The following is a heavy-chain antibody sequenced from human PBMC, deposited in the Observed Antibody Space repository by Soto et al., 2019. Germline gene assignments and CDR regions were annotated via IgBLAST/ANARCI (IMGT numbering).Heavy chain of an antibody. Sequence: QITLKESGPTLVKPTQTLTLTCTFSGFSLDTSGVGVAWIRQPPGKALEWLTLIYWDDDKRYSPSLRSRLTIIKDTSENRVVLTMTNMDPVDTATYYCSHMESRVASYGLDVWGQGTTVTVSS. CDR3: SHMESRVASYGLDV. V-gene: IGHV2-5*02. J-gene: IGHJ6*02. D-gene: IGHD3-3*01. CDR1: GFSLDTSGVG. CDR2: IYWDDDK.